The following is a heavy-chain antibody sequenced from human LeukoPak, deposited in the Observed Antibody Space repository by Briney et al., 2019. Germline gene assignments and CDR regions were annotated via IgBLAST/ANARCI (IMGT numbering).Heavy chain of an antibody. Sequence: GESLKISCKGSGYSFTSYWISWVRQMPGKGLEWMGRIDPSDSYTNSPSFQGHVTISTDKSISTAYLQWSSLKASDTAMYYCARHGLDGSADYWGQGTLVTVSS. CDR2: IDPSDSYT. V-gene: IGHV5-10-1*01. J-gene: IGHJ4*02. CDR1: GYSFTSYW. D-gene: IGHD3/OR15-3a*01. CDR3: ARHGLDGSADY.